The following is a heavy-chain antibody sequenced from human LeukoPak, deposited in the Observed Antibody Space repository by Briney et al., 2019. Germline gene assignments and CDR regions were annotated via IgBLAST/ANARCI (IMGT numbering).Heavy chain of an antibody. CDR3: AREGGIAVAGTGYNWFDP. D-gene: IGHD6-19*01. J-gene: IGHJ5*02. CDR2: INPSAGRT. CDR1: GYTFTSYY. Sequence: ASVKVSCKASGYTFTSYYMHWVRQAPGQGLEWMGIINPSAGRTSYAQKFQGRVTMTRDTSTSTAYMELSSLRSEDTAVYYCAREGGIAVAGTGYNWFDPWGQGTLVTVSS. V-gene: IGHV1-46*01.